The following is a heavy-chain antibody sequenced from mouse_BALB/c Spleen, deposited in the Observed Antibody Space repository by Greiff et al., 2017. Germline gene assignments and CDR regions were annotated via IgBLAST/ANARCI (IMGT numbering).Heavy chain of an antibody. V-gene: IGHV1S132*01. CDR1: GYTFTSYW. D-gene: IGHD2-2*01. J-gene: IGHJ3*01. CDR2: IFPGTGTT. Sequence: VQLQQSGAELVKPGASVKLSCKTSGYTFTSYWIQWVKQRPGQGLGWIGEIFPGTGTTYYNEKFKGKATLTIDTSSSTAYMQLSSLTSEDSAVYFCATGGYERGAWFAYWGQGTLVTVSA. CDR3: ATGGYERGAWFAY.